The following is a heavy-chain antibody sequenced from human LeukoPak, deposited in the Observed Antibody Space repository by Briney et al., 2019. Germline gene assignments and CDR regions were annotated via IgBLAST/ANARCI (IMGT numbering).Heavy chain of an antibody. J-gene: IGHJ6*02. CDR1: GGPISSGSYY. D-gene: IGHD3-22*01. CDR3: ARDQYEVEDDSSGYPYYYYYGMDV. V-gene: IGHV4-61*02. CDR2: IYTSGST. Sequence: SETLSLTCTVSGGPISSGSYYWSWIRQPAGKGLEWIGRIYTSGSTNYNPSLKSRVTISVDTSKNQFSLELSSVTAADTAVYYCARDQYEVEDDSSGYPYYYYYGMDVWGQGTTVTVSS.